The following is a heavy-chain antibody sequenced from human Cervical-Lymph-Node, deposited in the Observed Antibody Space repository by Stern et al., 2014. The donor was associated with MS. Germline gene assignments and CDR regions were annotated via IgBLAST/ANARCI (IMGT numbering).Heavy chain of an antibody. J-gene: IGHJ2*01. CDR2: INSDESTT. D-gene: IGHD5-18*01. V-gene: IGHV3-74*01. CDR3: AGGSTYGNWYFAL. Sequence: VQLVQSGGALVQPGGSLRLSCAASGFTFSSYWMHWVRQAPGKGLVWVSRINSDESTTNYADSVKGRFTIYRDNAKNTLYLQISSLRAEDTAVYYCAGGSTYGNWYFALWGRGTLVTVSS. CDR1: GFTFSSYW.